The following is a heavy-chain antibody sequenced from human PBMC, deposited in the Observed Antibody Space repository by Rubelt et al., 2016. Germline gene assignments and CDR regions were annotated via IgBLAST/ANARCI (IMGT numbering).Heavy chain of an antibody. CDR1: GGTFSSYA. CDR2: IIPIFGTA. D-gene: IGHD3-3*01. J-gene: IGHJ5*02. Sequence: QVQLVQSGAEVKKPGSSVKVSCKASGGTFSSYAISWVRQAPGQGLEWMGGIIPIFGTANYAQKFQGRVTITAAETTSTAYMELRSLRSEDTAVYYCATGGDFGVVIPNWFDPWGQGTLVTVSS. CDR3: ATGGDFGVVIPNWFDP. V-gene: IGHV1-69*01.